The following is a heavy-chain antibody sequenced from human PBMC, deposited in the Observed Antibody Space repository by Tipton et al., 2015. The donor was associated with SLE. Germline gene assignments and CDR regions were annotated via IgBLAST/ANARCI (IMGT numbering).Heavy chain of an antibody. D-gene: IGHD3-16*02. J-gene: IGHJ4*02. CDR1: GGSFSGYY. CDR2: IYYSGST. CDR3: ARERGLSGY. Sequence: TLSLTCAVYGGSFSGYYWSWIRQPPGKGLEWIGSIYYSGSTYYNPSLKSRVTISVDTSKNQFSLKLSSVTAADTAVYYCARERGLSGYWGQGTLVTVSS. V-gene: IGHV4-34*01.